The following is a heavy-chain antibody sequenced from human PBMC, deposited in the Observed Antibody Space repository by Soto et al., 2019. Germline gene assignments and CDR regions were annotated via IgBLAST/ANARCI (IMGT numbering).Heavy chain of an antibody. D-gene: IGHD2-2*01. CDR3: AKDRRGYCSSTSCFVDY. CDR2: ISDSGGST. CDR1: GFTFSSYS. V-gene: IGHV3-23*01. Sequence: GGSLRLSCAASGFTFSSYSMTWVRQAPGKGLEWVSTISDSGGSTYYADSVKGRFTISRDNSKNTLYLQMSSLRAEDTAVYYCAKDRRGYCSSTSCFVDYWGQGTLVTVSS. J-gene: IGHJ4*02.